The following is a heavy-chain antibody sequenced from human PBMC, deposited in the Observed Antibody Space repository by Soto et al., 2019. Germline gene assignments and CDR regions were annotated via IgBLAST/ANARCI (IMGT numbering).Heavy chain of an antibody. CDR1: GYTFTSYG. CDR3: ARDRGYSYGYRFSNWFDP. CDR2: ISAYNGNT. D-gene: IGHD5-18*01. J-gene: IGHJ5*02. Sequence: ASVKFSCKASGYTFTSYGISWVRQAPGQGLEWMGWISAYNGNTNYAQKLQGRVTMTTDTSTSTAYMELRSLRSDDTAVYYCARDRGYSYGYRFSNWFDPWGQGTLVTVSS. V-gene: IGHV1-18*04.